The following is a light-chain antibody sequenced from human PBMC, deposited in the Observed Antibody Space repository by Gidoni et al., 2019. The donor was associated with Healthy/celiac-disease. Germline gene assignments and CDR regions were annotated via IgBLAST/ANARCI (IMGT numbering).Light chain of an antibody. J-gene: IGKJ4*01. Sequence: DIVMTQSPLSLPVTPGEPASISCRSSQSLLHSNGYNYLDWYLQKPGQSPQLLIYLGSNRASGVPDRFSGSGSGTYFTLKISRVEAEDVGVYYCMQALQTPFTFGGGTKVEIK. CDR3: MQALQTPFT. CDR1: QSLLHSNGYNY. CDR2: LGS. V-gene: IGKV2-28*01.